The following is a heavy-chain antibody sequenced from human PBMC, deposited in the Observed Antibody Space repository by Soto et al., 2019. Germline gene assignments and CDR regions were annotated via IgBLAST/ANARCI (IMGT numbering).Heavy chain of an antibody. CDR3: AKDLGYGGNRYAFDV. Sequence: HPGGSLRLSCAASGFSFSSYGMHWVRQAPAKGLEWVAAISYDGSNKYYADSVKGRFTISRDNSKNTLYLQMNSLRAEDTAVYYCAKDLGYGGNRYAFDVWGQGTMVTVSS. CDR2: ISYDGSNK. J-gene: IGHJ3*01. D-gene: IGHD4-17*01. V-gene: IGHV3-30*18. CDR1: GFSFSSYG.